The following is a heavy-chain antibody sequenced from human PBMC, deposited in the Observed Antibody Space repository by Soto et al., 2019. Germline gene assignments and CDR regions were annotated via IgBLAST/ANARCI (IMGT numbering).Heavy chain of an antibody. D-gene: IGHD3-22*01. V-gene: IGHV3-30*18. CDR3: AKDRSYYDSSGEYDY. CDR2: ISYDGSNK. J-gene: IGHJ4*02. Sequence: QVQLVESGGGVVQPGRSLRLSCAASGFTFSSYGMHWVRQAPGKGLEWVAVISYDGSNKYYADSVKGRFTISRDNSKNTLYLQMNSLRAEDTAVYYCAKDRSYYDSSGEYDYWGQGTLVTVSS. CDR1: GFTFSSYG.